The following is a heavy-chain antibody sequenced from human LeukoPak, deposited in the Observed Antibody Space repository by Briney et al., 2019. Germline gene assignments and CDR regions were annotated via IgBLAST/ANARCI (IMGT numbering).Heavy chain of an antibody. Sequence: PSETLSLTCAVYGGSSSGYYWSWIRQPPGKGLEWIGEINHSGSTNYNPSLKSRVTISVDTSKNQFSLKLSSVTAADTAVYYCARNIRSGYSYGYVDWFDPWGQGTLVAVSS. CDR3: ARNIRSGYSYGYVDWFDP. J-gene: IGHJ5*02. CDR2: INHSGST. V-gene: IGHV4-34*01. CDR1: GGSSSGYY. D-gene: IGHD5-18*01.